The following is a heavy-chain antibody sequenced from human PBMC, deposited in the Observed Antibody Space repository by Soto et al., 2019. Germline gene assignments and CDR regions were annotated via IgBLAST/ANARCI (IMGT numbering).Heavy chain of an antibody. CDR2: TYYIGSP. J-gene: IGHJ6*02. CDR3: ASSGGTLAAINFYGLDV. Sequence: SETLSLTCTVSGECISSGGSYWTGRGQNRGKGLEWIGYTYYIGSPYYNPSLQSRVTISVDTSKNQVSLKLSSVTAAVTALYYCASSGGTLAAINFYGLDVWGQGTTVTVSS. CDR1: GECISSGGSY. V-gene: IGHV4-31*03. D-gene: IGHD1-1*01.